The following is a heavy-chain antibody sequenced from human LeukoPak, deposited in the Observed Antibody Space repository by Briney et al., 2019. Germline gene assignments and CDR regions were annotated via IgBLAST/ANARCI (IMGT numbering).Heavy chain of an antibody. V-gene: IGHV5-51*01. CDR2: IYPGDSDT. CDR1: GYSFTSYW. J-gene: IGHJ6*02. CDR3: ARTYCSSTSCYYYYYGMDV. D-gene: IGHD2-2*01. Sequence: GESLKISCKGSGYSFTSYWIGWVRQMPGKGLEWMGIIYPGDSDTRYSPSFQGQVTISADKSISTAYLQWSSLKASDTAMYYCARTYCSSTSCYYYYYGMDVWGQGTTVTVSS.